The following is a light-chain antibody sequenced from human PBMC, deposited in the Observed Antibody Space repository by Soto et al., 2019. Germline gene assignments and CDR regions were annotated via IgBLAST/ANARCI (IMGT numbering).Light chain of an antibody. CDR1: QRISSY. V-gene: IGKV1-39*01. J-gene: IGKJ1*01. Sequence: DIQMTHSPSSVSASFGARVTFTCRASQRISSYLNWYQQKPGKAPRLLIYAASSLKSGVPSRFSGSGSGTDFTLTISGLQSEDFATYYCQQTYSNPRTVGQGTKVDI. CDR3: QQTYSNPRT. CDR2: AAS.